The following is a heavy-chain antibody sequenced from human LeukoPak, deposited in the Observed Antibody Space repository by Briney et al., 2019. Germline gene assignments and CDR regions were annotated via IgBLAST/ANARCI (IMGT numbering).Heavy chain of an antibody. CDR2: IYYSGST. CDR1: GGSFSGYY. CDR3: ARAPLGYYYGSGSFNWFGP. D-gene: IGHD3-10*01. V-gene: IGHV4-34*09. Sequence: SSETLSLTCAVYGGSFSGYYWSWIRQPPGKGLEWIGYIYYSGSTYYNPSLKSRVTISVDTSKNQFSLKLSSVTAADTAVYYCARAPLGYYYGSGSFNWFGPWGQGTLVTVSS. J-gene: IGHJ5*02.